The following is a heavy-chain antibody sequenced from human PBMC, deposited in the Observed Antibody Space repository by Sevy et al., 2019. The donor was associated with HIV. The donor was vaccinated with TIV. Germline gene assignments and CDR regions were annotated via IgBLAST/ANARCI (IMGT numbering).Heavy chain of an antibody. CDR2: IGVYNGNS. CDR3: ASVPTYYFGSGTYFDY. V-gene: IGHV1-18*01. J-gene: IGHJ4*02. D-gene: IGHD3-10*01. Sequence: ASVKVSCKASGYTFSSNGIAWVRQAPGQGLQWMGWIGVYNGNSNYAQNLRDRVTMTTDTSTSKAYMELKSLGSDETAVYYCASVPTYYFGSGTYFDYWGQGTLVTVSS. CDR1: GYTFSSNG.